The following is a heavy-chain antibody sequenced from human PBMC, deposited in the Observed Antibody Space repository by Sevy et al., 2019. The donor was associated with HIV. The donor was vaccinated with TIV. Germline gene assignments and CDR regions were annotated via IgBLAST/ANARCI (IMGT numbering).Heavy chain of an antibody. CDR1: GFTFSSDA. CDR3: AKAVLAARRGWDY. CDR2: ISGSGGST. D-gene: IGHD6-6*01. J-gene: IGHJ4*02. V-gene: IGHV3-23*01. Sequence: GGSLRLSCAASGFTFSSDAMSWVLQAPGKELEWVSAISGSGGSTYYADSVKGRFTISRDNSKNTLYLQMNSLRAEDTAVYYCAKAVLAARRGWDYWGQGTLVTVS.